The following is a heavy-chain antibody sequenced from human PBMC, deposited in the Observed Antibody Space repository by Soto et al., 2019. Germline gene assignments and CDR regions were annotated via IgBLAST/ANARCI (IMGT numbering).Heavy chain of an antibody. D-gene: IGHD3-10*02. CDR2: IIPILGIA. J-gene: IGHJ6*03. V-gene: IGHV1-69*02. CDR1: GGTFSSYT. CDR3: ASVPFPYYYYMDV. Sequence: SVKVSCKASGGTFSSYTISWVRQAPGQGLEWMGRIIPILGIANYAQKFQGRVTITADKSTSTAYMELSSLRSEDTAVYYCASVPFPYYYYMDVWGKGTTVTVSS.